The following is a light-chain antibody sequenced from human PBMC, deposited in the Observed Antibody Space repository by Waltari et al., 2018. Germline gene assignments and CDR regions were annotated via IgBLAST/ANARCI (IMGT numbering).Light chain of an antibody. CDR1: SSDVGNYKR. J-gene: IGLJ2*01. CDR3: SSYAGSSKGV. V-gene: IGLV2-23*02. Sequence: QSALTQPASVSGSPGQSITISCTGTSSDVGNYKRVSWYQQHPGKAPKRMIYAVSKRPSGGSYRFSGSKSGDMASLTISGLQPEDEAEYFCSSYAGSSKGVFGGGTKVTVL. CDR2: AVS.